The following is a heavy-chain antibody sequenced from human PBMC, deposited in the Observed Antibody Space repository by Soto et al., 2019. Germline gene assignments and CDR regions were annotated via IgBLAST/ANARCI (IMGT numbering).Heavy chain of an antibody. V-gene: IGHV4-59*01. D-gene: IGHD6-19*01. J-gene: IGHJ4*02. CDR3: ARGTQGSGWYTDFDH. CDR2: IYYSGST. CDR1: GGSISSYY. Sequence: SETLSLTWTVSGGSISSYYWSWIRQPPGKGLEWIGYIYYSGSTNYNPSLKSRVTISVDTSKNQFSLKLSSVTAADTAVYYCARGTQGSGWYTDFDHWGQGTLVTVSS.